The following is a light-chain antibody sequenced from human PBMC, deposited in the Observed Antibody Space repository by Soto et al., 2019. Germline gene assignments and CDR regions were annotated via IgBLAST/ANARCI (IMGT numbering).Light chain of an antibody. J-gene: IGLJ1*01. Sequence: QSVLTQPASVSGSPGQSITISCAGTSSDVGSYNYVSWYQQHPGKAPKLMIYEVSDRPSGISSRFSGSKSGNTASLTISGLQTEDEADYYCSSYTGSSTLFGTGTKVTVL. CDR3: SSYTGSSTL. CDR2: EVS. V-gene: IGLV2-14*01. CDR1: SSDVGSYNY.